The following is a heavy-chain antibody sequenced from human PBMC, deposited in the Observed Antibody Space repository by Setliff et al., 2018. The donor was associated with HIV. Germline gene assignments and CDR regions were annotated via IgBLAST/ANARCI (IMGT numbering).Heavy chain of an antibody. D-gene: IGHD3-22*01. CDR1: GYTFTGHY. V-gene: IGHV1-2*06. CDR2: INPNSGGT. Sequence: GASVKVSCKASGYTFTGHYIHWVRQAPGQGLEWMGRINPNSGGTNYAQKFQGRVTMTRDTSISTAFMDLSRLRSDDTAVYFCARSCRSSGYCHFDYWGQGTLVTVSS. CDR3: ARSCRSSGYCHFDY. J-gene: IGHJ4*02.